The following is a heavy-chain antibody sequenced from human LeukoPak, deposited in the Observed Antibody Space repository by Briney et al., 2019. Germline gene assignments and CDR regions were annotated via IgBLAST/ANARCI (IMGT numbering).Heavy chain of an antibody. Sequence: GGSLRLSCAASGFAVSSIYMSWVRQAPGKGLEWVSVIYSGGSTYYADSVKGRFTISKDNSKNTLYLQMNSLRAEDTAVYYCARGRGKENWFDPWGQGTLVTVSS. D-gene: IGHD3-16*01. CDR1: GFAVSSIY. J-gene: IGHJ5*02. CDR3: ARGRGKENWFDP. CDR2: IYSGGST. V-gene: IGHV3-53*01.